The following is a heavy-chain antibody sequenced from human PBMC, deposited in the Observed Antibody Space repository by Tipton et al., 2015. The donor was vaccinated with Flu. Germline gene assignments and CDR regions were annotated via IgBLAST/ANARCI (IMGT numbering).Heavy chain of an antibody. D-gene: IGHD6-19*01. Sequence: SLRLSCAASGFTFSSYGMHWVRQAPGKGLEWLTFIWYDGSNRYYADSVRGRFTVSRDNSKNTLYLQMDSLRAEDTALYYCAREAGYSSGPTGGFDPWGQGTLVTVSS. V-gene: IGHV3-33*01. CDR2: IWYDGSNR. CDR3: AREAGYSSGPTGGFDP. CDR1: GFTFSSYG. J-gene: IGHJ5*02.